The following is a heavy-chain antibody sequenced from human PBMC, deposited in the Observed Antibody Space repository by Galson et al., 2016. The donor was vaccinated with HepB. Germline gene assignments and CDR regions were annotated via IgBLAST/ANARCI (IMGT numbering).Heavy chain of an antibody. Sequence: PALVKPTQTLTLPCTFSGFSLRSSGVGVGWIRQPPGKALEWLAPIDWDDDNYYNTSLKTRLTISKDTSKNQVVLRMTNMHPVDTATYYCARTTADYGNDYWGQGMLVTVSS. J-gene: IGHJ4*02. D-gene: IGHD4-17*01. CDR2: IDWDDDN. CDR3: ARTTADYGNDY. V-gene: IGHV2-70*01. CDR1: GFSLRSSGVG.